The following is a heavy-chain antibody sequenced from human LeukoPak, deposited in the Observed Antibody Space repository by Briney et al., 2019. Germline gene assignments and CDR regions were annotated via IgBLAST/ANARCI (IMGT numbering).Heavy chain of an antibody. Sequence: GWALTLSCAASGFTFSSYGMHWVRQAPAKGLEGVAVISYDGSNKYYADSVKGRFTISRDHSKNTLYLRMNSLRAEDTDVYYCAKDRRRYCSSTSCYGPSDYWGQGTMVTVSS. D-gene: IGHD2-2*01. CDR3: AKDRRRYCSSTSCYGPSDY. CDR1: GFTFSSYG. V-gene: IGHV3-30*18. J-gene: IGHJ4*02. CDR2: ISYDGSNK.